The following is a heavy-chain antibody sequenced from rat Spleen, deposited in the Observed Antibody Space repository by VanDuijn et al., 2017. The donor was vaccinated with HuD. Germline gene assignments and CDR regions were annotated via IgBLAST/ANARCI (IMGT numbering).Heavy chain of an antibody. V-gene: IGHV3-1*01. Sequence: EVQLQESGPGLVKPSQSLSLTCSVTGYSITSHFWGLIRKFPGNKMEWIGHITYSGDTRFNPSLERRFSITRDKSQNQFFLQLSSVTTEDTATYYCTRIRSTLSAISTFAYWGQGTLVTVSS. D-gene: IGHD1-2*01. CDR1: GYSITSHF. CDR3: TRIRSTLSAISTFAY. CDR2: ITYSGDT. J-gene: IGHJ3*01.